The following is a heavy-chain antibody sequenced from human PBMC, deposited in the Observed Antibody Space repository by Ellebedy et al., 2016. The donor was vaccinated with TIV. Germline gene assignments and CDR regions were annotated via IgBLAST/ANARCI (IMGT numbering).Heavy chain of an antibody. Sequence: ASVKVSXXVSGYTLTELSMHWVRQAPGKGLEWMGGFDPEDGETIYAQKFQGRVTMTEDTSTDTAYMELSSLRSEDTAVYYCATNSLRVSYALDYWGQGTLVTVSS. CDR3: ATNSLRVSYALDY. V-gene: IGHV1-24*01. J-gene: IGHJ4*02. CDR2: FDPEDGET. D-gene: IGHD6-6*01. CDR1: GYTLTELS.